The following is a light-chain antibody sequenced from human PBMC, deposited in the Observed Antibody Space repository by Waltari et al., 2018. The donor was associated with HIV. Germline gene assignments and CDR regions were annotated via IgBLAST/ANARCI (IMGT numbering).Light chain of an antibody. Sequence: QSALPQPRSVSGSPGPSVTISCTGTSRDVGGYTYVPWYQQHPGKAPKLMIYDVSERPSGVPDRLSGSKSDKTASLTISGLQADDEADYYCCSYAGRYSWVFGGGTKLTVL. CDR3: CSYAGRYSWV. V-gene: IGLV2-11*01. CDR1: SRDVGGYTY. CDR2: DVS. J-gene: IGLJ3*02.